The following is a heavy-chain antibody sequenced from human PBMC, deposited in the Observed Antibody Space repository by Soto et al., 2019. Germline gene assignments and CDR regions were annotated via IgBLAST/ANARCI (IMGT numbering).Heavy chain of an antibody. CDR2: IHHTGCT. J-gene: IGHJ4*02. CDR1: GSSISNDNW. D-gene: IGHD1-26*01. CDR3: ATKDHGKYFFDS. V-gene: IGHV4-28*01. Sequence: QVQLQESGPGLVKPSDTLSLTCCVSGSSISNDNWWVWIRHPPGKGLEWIGYIHHTGCTYSNPALKSRLTMSVDTSKNQFSMRLSSVTAVDTAVYYCATKDHGKYFFDSWGQGALVTVSS.